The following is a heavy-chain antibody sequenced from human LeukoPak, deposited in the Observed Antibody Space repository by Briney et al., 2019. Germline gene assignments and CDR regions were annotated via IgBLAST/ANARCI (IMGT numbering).Heavy chain of an antibody. CDR1: GESFSYNY. D-gene: IGHD3-22*01. CDR2: INHSGRV. V-gene: IGHV4-34*01. CDR3: ARGLGPMSPSLNY. Sequence: SETLSLTCAVSGESFSYNYWTWVRQPPGKGLEWIGDINHSGRVNYRPSLKSRVTISADTSKSQFSLKLNAVTAADTAVYYCARGLGPMSPSLNYWGQGSLVTVSS. J-gene: IGHJ4*02.